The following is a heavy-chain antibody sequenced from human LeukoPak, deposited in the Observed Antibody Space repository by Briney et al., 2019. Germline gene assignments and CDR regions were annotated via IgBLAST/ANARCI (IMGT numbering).Heavy chain of an antibody. J-gene: IGHJ3*02. CDR1: GFTFSSYA. V-gene: IGHV3-23*01. D-gene: IGHD6-13*01. CDR2: ISGSGGST. Sequence: GGSLRLSCAASGFTFSSYAMSWVRQAPGKGLEWASAISGSGGSTYYADSVKGRFTISRDNSKNTLYLQMNSLRAEDTAVYYCAKGVLRSGSSSWYGSAFDIWGQGTMVTVSS. CDR3: AKGVLRSGSSSWYGSAFDI.